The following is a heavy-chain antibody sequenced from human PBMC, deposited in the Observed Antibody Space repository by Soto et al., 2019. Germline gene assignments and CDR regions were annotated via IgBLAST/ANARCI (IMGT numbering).Heavy chain of an antibody. CDR1: GYTFTSYG. V-gene: IGHV1-18*01. CDR2: ISAYNGNT. J-gene: IGHJ4*02. CDR3: ASNDYGDHRAIVDY. Sequence: GASVKVSCKASGYTFTSYGISWVRQAPGQGLEWMGWISAYNGNTNYAQKLQGRVTMTTDTSTSTAYMELRSLRSDDTAVYYCASNDYGDHRAIVDYWGQGTLVTVSS. D-gene: IGHD4-17*01.